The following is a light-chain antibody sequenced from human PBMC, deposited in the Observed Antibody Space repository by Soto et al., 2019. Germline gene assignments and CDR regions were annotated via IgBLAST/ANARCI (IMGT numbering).Light chain of an antibody. CDR3: QQYHDWWT. CDR1: QSVSNN. J-gene: IGKJ1*01. V-gene: IGKV3-15*01. CDR2: GAS. Sequence: EIVMTQSPATLSVSTGERATLSCRASQSVSNNLAWFQQKPGQAPRLLIYGASTRATGIPDRFSGSGSGTEFTLTLSSLQSEDFAVYYCQQYHDWWTFGQGTKVEIK.